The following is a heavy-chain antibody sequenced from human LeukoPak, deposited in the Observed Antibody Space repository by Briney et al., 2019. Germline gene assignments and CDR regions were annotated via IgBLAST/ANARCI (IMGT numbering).Heavy chain of an antibody. CDR1: GYSFTSYW. CDR2: IYPGDSDT. Sequence: GESLKISCKGSGYSFTSYWIGWVRQMPGKGLEWMGIIYPGDSDTRYSPSFQGQVTISADKSISTAYLQWSSLKASDTAMYYCVRPTMTTVLGDTVYYFYGMDVWGQGTTVTVS. CDR3: VRPTMTTVLGDTVYYFYGMDV. J-gene: IGHJ6*02. V-gene: IGHV5-51*01. D-gene: IGHD4-17*01.